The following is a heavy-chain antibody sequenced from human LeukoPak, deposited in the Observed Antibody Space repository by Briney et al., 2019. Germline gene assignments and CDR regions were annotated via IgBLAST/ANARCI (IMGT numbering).Heavy chain of an antibody. V-gene: IGHV4-31*03. CDR3: ARSDYGDYYFDY. D-gene: IGHD4-17*01. CDR2: IYYSGST. J-gene: IGHJ4*02. CDR1: GGSISSGGYH. Sequence: PSQTLSLTCTVSGGSISSGGYHWSWIRQHPGKGLEWIGYIYYSGSTYYNPSLKSRVTISVDTSKNQFSLKLSSVTAADTPVYYCARSDYGDYYFDYWGQGNLVTVSS.